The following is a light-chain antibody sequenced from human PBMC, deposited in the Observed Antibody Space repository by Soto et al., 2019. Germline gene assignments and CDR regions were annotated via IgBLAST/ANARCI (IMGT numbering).Light chain of an antibody. V-gene: IGKV1-33*01. CDR2: DAS. J-gene: IGKJ4*01. CDR3: QQSYSVPRT. Sequence: DIQMTQSPSSLSASVGDRVSITCQASQDITNYLNWCQQKPGKAPNLLIYDASNLETGVPSRFSGSGFGTDFTLTINNLQPEDFATYYCQQSYSVPRTFGGGTKVEI. CDR1: QDITNY.